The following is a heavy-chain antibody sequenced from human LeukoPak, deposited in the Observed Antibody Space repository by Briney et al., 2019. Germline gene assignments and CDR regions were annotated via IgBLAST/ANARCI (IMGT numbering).Heavy chain of an antibody. D-gene: IGHD6-19*01. Sequence: SETLSLTCTVSGGPISNYYWSWIRQPAGKGLEWIGRIYTSGSTKYNPSLKSRVTISVDKSKNQFSLKLSSVTAADTAVYYCARDNGSGWWDYWGQGTLVTVSS. CDR1: GGPISNYY. J-gene: IGHJ4*02. CDR2: IYTSGST. V-gene: IGHV4-4*07. CDR3: ARDNGSGWWDY.